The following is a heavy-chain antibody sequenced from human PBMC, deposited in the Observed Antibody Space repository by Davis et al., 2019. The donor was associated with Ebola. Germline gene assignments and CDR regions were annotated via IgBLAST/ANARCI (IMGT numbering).Heavy chain of an antibody. CDR2: INPNSGGT. Sequence: ASVKVSCKASGYTFTGYYMHWVRQAPGQGLEWMGWINPNSGGTNYAQKFQGRVTMTRDTSISTAYMELSRLRSDDTAVYYCARPPREITIFGVAEAFDIWGQGTMVTVSS. D-gene: IGHD3-3*01. CDR3: ARPPREITIFGVAEAFDI. CDR1: GYTFTGYY. J-gene: IGHJ3*02. V-gene: IGHV1-2*02.